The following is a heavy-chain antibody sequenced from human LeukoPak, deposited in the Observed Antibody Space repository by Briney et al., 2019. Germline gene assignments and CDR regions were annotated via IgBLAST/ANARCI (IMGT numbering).Heavy chain of an antibody. CDR1: GFTFSSYS. J-gene: IGHJ4*02. CDR3: ANLGMVYNILTGFRRPQTNDY. CDR2: ISSSSSYI. V-gene: IGHV3-21*01. Sequence: GGSLRLSCAASGFTFSSYSMNWVRQAPGKGLEWVSSISSSSSYIYYADSVKGRFTISRDNAKNSLYLQMNSLRAEDTAVYYCANLGMVYNILTGFRRPQTNDYWGQGTLVTVSS. D-gene: IGHD3-9*01.